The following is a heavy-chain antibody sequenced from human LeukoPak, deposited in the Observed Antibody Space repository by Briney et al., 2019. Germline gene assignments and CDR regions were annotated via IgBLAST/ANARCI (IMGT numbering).Heavy chain of an antibody. D-gene: IGHD6-13*01. V-gene: IGHV1-69*01. CDR2: IIPIFGTA. J-gene: IGHJ4*02. CDR3: AREPNSVTAAGTIDY. Sequence: SVKVSCKASGGTFSSYAISWVRQAPGQGLEWMGGIIPIFGTANYAQKFQGRVTITADESTSTAYMELSSLRSEDTAVYYCAREPNSVTAAGTIDYWGQGTLVTVSS. CDR1: GGTFSSYA.